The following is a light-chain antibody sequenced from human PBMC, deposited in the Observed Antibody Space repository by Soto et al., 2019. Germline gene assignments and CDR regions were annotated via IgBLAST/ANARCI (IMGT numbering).Light chain of an antibody. CDR2: GAS. J-gene: IGKJ4*01. CDR1: QSVSSSY. Sequence: EIVLAQSPGTLSFPPGEIATLSCSASQSVSSSYLAWYQQKPGQAPRLLIYGASSRATGIPDRFSGSGSGTDFTLTISRLEPEDFAVYYCQQYGSSPLTCGGGTKGDNK. CDR3: QQYGSSPLT. V-gene: IGKV3-20*01.